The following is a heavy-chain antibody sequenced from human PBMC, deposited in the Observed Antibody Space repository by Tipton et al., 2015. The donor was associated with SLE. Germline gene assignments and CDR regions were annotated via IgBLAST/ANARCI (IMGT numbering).Heavy chain of an antibody. CDR2: IYYSGST. D-gene: IGHD3-3*01. J-gene: IGHJ4*02. CDR1: GGSISSHY. Sequence: TLSLTCTVSGGSISSHYWSWIRQPPGKGLEWIGYIYYSGSTNYNPSLKSRVTISVDTSKNQFSLKLNSVTAADTAVYYCASLSGYPLDYWGQGTLVTVSS. V-gene: IGHV4-59*11. CDR3: ASLSGYPLDY.